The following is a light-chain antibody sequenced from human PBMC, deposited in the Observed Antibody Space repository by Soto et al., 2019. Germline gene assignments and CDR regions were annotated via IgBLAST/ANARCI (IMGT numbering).Light chain of an antibody. CDR3: GTWDSSLSAEV. V-gene: IGLV1-51*01. CDR1: SSNIGSNT. CDR2: DNN. J-gene: IGLJ2*01. Sequence: QSVLTQPPSASGTPGQRVTISCSGSSSNIGSNTVNWYQQLPGTAPKLLIYDNNKRPSGIPDRFSGSKSGTSATLGITGLQTGDEADYYCGTWDSSLSAEVFGGGTQLTVL.